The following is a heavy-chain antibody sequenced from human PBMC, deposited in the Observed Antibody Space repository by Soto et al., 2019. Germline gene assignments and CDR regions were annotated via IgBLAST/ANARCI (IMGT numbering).Heavy chain of an antibody. CDR2: TYRTGTT. V-gene: IGHV4-30-2*01. J-gene: IGHJ3*02. CDR3: AKEAAGDSGVTGLAFDI. CDR1: GGSISSGDYS. D-gene: IGHD2-21*02. Sequence: SETLSLTCVVSGGSISSGDYSWNWIRQPPGKGLEWIGYTYRTGTTYYNPSLQSRVAIAVDTSKNQFSLKLNFVTAADTAVYYCAKEAAGDSGVTGLAFDIWGQGTMVTVSS.